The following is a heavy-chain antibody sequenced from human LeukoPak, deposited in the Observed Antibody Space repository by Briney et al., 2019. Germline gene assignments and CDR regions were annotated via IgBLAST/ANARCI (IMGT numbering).Heavy chain of an antibody. CDR2: INPSGGST. Sequence: ASVTVSCKASGYTFTSYYMHWVRQAPGQGLEWMGIINPSGGSTSYAQKFQGRVTMTRDTSTSTVYMELSSLRSEDTAVYYCAREDGVGDYGPTIDYWGQGTLVTVSS. V-gene: IGHV1-46*01. J-gene: IGHJ4*02. D-gene: IGHD4-17*01. CDR3: AREDGVGDYGPTIDY. CDR1: GYTFTSYY.